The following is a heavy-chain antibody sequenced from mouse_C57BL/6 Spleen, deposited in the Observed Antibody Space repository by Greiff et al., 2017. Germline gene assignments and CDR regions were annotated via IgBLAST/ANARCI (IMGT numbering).Heavy chain of an antibody. J-gene: IGHJ1*03. D-gene: IGHD1-1*01. V-gene: IGHV14-4*01. CDR2: IDPENGDT. CDR1: GFNIKDDY. CDR3: TTGYYCSSYWYFDV. Sequence: VQLKQSGAELVRPGASVKMSCTASGFNIKDDYMHWVKQRPEQGLEWIGWIDPENGDTEYASKFQGKATITADTSSNTAYLQLSSLTSEDTAVYYCTTGYYCSSYWYFDVWGTGTTVTVSS.